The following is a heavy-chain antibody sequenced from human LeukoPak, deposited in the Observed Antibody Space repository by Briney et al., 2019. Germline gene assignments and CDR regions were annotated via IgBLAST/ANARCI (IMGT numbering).Heavy chain of an antibody. D-gene: IGHD4-17*01. J-gene: IGHJ4*02. V-gene: IGHV3-74*01. CDR3: ARGGDYPFDY. CDR1: GFTFSSYW. Sequence: PGGSLRLSCAASGFTFSSYWMHWVRQAPGKGLVWVSRSNSDGSSTNYADSVKGRFTISRDNAKNTLYLQMNSLRAADTAVYYCARGGDYPFDYWGQGTLVTVSS. CDR2: SNSDGSST.